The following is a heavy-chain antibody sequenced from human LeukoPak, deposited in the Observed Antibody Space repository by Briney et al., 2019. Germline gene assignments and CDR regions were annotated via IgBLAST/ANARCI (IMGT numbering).Heavy chain of an antibody. CDR2: IYYSGGT. Sequence: PSETLSLTCSVSGDSHRSGAYYWGWVRQPPGRGPEWIGTIYYSGGTYYNPSLNNRIAISADKSKNSFSLKLNSVTAADTAVYYCARDGLLYDYLRGYTLDYWGQGILVTVSS. CDR1: GDSHRSGAYY. CDR3: ARDGLLYDYLRGYTLDY. V-gene: IGHV4-39*07. D-gene: IGHD3-3*01. J-gene: IGHJ4*01.